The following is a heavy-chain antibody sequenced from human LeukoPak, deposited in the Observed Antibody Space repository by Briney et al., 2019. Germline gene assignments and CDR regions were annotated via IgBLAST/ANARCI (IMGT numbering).Heavy chain of an antibody. V-gene: IGHV1-18*01. CDR3: ARVGPEAYYYYGMDV. CDR2: ISAYNGNT. CDR1: GYTFTSYG. D-gene: IGHD1-14*01. Sequence: ASVKVSCKASGYTFTSYGISWVRQAPGQGLEWMGWISAYNGNTNYAQKLQGRVTMTTDTSTSTAYMELRSLRSDDTAVYYCARVGPEAYYYYGMDVWGQGTTVTVSS. J-gene: IGHJ6*02.